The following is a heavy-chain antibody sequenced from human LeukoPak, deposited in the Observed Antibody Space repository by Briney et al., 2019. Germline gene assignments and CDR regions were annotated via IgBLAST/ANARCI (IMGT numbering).Heavy chain of an antibody. J-gene: IGHJ5*02. Sequence: SETLSLTCAVYGGSFSGYYWSWIRQPPGKGLEWIGGINHSGSTNYNPSLKSRVTISVDTSKNQFSLKLSSVTAADTAVYYCARGAFLVEMATIGNWFDPWGQGTLVTVSS. CDR2: INHSGST. V-gene: IGHV4-34*01. D-gene: IGHD5-24*01. CDR3: ARGAFLVEMATIGNWFDP. CDR1: GGSFSGYY.